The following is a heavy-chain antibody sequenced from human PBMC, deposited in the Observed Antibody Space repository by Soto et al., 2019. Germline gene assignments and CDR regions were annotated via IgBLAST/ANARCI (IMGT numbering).Heavy chain of an antibody. CDR1: GFTFSNAW. Sequence: GGSLRLSCAASGFTFSNAWMSWVRQAPGKGLEWVGRIKSKTDGGTTDYAAPVKGRFTISRDDSKNTLYLQMNSLKTEDTAVYYCTTDFQVPAASYYYYYYMDVWGKRTTVTVSS. CDR3: TTDFQVPAASYYYYYYMDV. CDR2: IKSKTDGGTT. V-gene: IGHV3-15*01. J-gene: IGHJ6*03. D-gene: IGHD2-2*01.